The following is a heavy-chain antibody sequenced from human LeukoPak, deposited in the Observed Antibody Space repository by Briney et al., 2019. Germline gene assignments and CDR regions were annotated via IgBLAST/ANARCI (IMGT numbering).Heavy chain of an antibody. CDR3: ARGDRAYYDILTGLFDY. D-gene: IGHD3-9*01. V-gene: IGHV1-46*01. Sequence: GASVKVSCKASGYTFTSYYMHWVRQAPGQGLEWMGIINPSGGSTSYAQKFQGRVTMTRDTSTSTVYMELSSLRSEDTAVYYCARGDRAYYDILTGLFDYWGQGTLVTVSS. CDR2: INPSGGST. J-gene: IGHJ4*02. CDR1: GYTFTSYY.